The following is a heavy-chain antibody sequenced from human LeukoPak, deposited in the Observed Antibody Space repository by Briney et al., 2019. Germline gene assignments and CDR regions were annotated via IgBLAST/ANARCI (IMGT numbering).Heavy chain of an antibody. V-gene: IGHV1-69*01. CDR3: ARAALRDGYNFPKHPIPL. D-gene: IGHD5-24*01. CDR1: GGTFSSYA. Sequence: GSSVKVSCKASGGTFSSYAISWVRQAPGQGLEWMGGIIPIFGTANYAQKFQGRVTITADESTSTAYMELRSLRSDDTAVYYCARAALRDGYNFPKHPIPLWGQGTLVTVSS. J-gene: IGHJ4*02. CDR2: IIPIFGTA.